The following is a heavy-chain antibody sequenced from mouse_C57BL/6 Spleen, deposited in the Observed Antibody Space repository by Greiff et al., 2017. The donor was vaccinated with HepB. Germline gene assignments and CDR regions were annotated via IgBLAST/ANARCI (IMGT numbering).Heavy chain of an antibody. Sequence: VQLVESGAELARPGASVKLSCKASGYTFTSYGISWVKQRPGQGLEWIGEIYPRSGNTYYNEKFKGKATLTADKSSSTAYMELRSLTSEDSAVYFCARKVYGSSSDDWGQGTTLTVSS. V-gene: IGHV1-81*01. D-gene: IGHD1-1*01. J-gene: IGHJ2*01. CDR1: GYTFTSYG. CDR2: IYPRSGNT. CDR3: ARKVYGSSSDD.